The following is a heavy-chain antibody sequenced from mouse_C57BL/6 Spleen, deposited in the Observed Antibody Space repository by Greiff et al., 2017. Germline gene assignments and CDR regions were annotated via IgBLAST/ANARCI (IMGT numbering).Heavy chain of an antibody. J-gene: IGHJ2*01. Sequence: EVMLVESGEGLVKPGGSLKLSCAASGFTFRSYAMSWVRQTPEKRLEWVAYFSSGGDYIYYADTVKGRFTFSRDNAMNTLYLQLSSLKSEDTAMYYCTRGRDGNYEEGGYFDYWGQGTTLTVSS. V-gene: IGHV5-9-1*02. CDR3: TRGRDGNYEEGGYFDY. CDR2: FSSGGDYI. D-gene: IGHD2-1*01. CDR1: GFTFRSYA.